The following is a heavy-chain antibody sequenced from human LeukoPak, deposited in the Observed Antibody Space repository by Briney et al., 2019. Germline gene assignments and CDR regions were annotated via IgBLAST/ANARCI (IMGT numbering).Heavy chain of an antibody. CDR2: IWNSGNS. J-gene: IGHJ4*02. D-gene: IGHD2-2*01. Sequence: PSETLSLTCTVSAGSINSGGYFWTWVRQHAGEGLERIGYIWNSGNSYYNPSLSSRVIISADSSKSTFSLKLSSVTAADTAVYYCARYHCGSTYCPGVDFYGQGTLVTVSS. CDR1: AGSINSGGYF. CDR3: ARYHCGSTYCPGVDF. V-gene: IGHV4-31*03.